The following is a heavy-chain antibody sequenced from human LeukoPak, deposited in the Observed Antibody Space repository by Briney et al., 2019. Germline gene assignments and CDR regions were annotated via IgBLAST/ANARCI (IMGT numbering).Heavy chain of an antibody. V-gene: IGHV3-23*01. Sequence: GGSLRLSCAASGFTFSSYAMSWVRQAPGKGLEWVSAISGSGGSTYYADSVKGRFTISRDNSNNTLYLQMNSLRVEDTAVYYCAKSRVAVAAPRNWFDPWGQGTLVTASS. CDR2: ISGSGGST. D-gene: IGHD6-19*01. CDR1: GFTFSSYA. J-gene: IGHJ5*02. CDR3: AKSRVAVAAPRNWFDP.